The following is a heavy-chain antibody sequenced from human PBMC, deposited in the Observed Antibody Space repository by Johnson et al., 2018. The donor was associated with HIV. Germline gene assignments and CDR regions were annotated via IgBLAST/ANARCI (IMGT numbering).Heavy chain of an antibody. D-gene: IGHD2-21*01. CDR3: ARRMVVGYHALDF. Sequence: VQLVESGGGVVQPGRSLRLSCTASGFTFSSYGMHWVRQAPGKGLEWVSGISWNSGSIGYADSVKGRFTISRDNAKNSLYLQMNSLRVEDTAIYYCARRMVVGYHALDFWGQWTVVSVPS. CDR2: ISWNSGSI. CDR1: GFTFSSYG. V-gene: IGHV3-9*01. J-gene: IGHJ3*01.